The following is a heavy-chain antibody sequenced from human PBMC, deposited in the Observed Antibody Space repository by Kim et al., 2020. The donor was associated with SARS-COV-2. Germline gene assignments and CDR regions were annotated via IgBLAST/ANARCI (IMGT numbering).Heavy chain of an antibody. V-gene: IGHV4-34*01. CDR3: ARGSTQLWRYNFDY. CDR1: GGSFSGYY. J-gene: IGHJ4*02. D-gene: IGHD5-18*01. Sequence: SETLSLTCAVYGGSFSGYYWSWIRQPPGKGLEWIGEINHSGSTNYNPSLKSRVTISVDTSKNQFSLKLSSVTAADTAVYYCARGSTQLWRYNFDYWGQGTLVTVSS. CDR2: INHSGST.